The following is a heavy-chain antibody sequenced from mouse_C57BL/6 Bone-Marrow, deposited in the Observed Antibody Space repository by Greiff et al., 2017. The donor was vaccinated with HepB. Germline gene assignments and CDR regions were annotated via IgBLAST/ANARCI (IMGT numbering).Heavy chain of an antibody. Sequence: VQLQQSGAELVQPGASVKLSCTASGYTFTEYTIHWVKQRSGQGLEWIGWFYPGSGSIKYNEKFKDKATLTADKSSSTVYMELSILTSEDSAVYVCARHVRWPSGIAYWGQGTLVTVSA. J-gene: IGHJ3*01. V-gene: IGHV1-62-2*01. CDR1: GYTFTEYT. CDR2: FYPGSGSI. CDR3: ARHVRWPSGIAY. D-gene: IGHD2-12*01.